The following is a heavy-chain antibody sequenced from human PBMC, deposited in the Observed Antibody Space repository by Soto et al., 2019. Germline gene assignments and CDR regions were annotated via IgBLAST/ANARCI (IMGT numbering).Heavy chain of an antibody. Sequence: GASVKVSCKASLGTFSSTTISWVRQAPGQGLEWMGRIIPILGIANYAQKFQGRVTITADKSTSTAYMELSSLRSEDTAVYYCARESPITFGGVNAKSFDYSGRGTLDTGSS. CDR2: IIPILGIA. CDR3: ARESPITFGGVNAKSFDY. J-gene: IGHJ4*02. V-gene: IGHV1-69*04. CDR1: LGTFSSTT. D-gene: IGHD3-16*01.